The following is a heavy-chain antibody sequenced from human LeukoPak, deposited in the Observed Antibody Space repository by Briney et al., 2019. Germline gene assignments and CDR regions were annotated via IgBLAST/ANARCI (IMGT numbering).Heavy chain of an antibody. J-gene: IGHJ4*02. D-gene: IGHD2-2*01. CDR3: AKGHCSSASCYAFDS. V-gene: IGHV3-23*01. CDR1: GFTFSSYA. Sequence: GGSLRLSCAASGFTFSSYAMSCVRQAPGKGLEWVSAISASGGNTYDADSEKGRFTIYRDNSKNTLGLQMNRLRAEDTAVYYCAKGHCSSASCYAFDSWGQGTLVTVSS. CDR2: ISASGGNT.